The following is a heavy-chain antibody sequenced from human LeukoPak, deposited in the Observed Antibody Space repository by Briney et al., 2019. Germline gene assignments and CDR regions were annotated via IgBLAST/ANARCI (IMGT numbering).Heavy chain of an antibody. V-gene: IGHV4-38-2*02. CDR1: DYSISSGYF. J-gene: IGHJ5*02. Sequence: PSDTLSLTCTVSDYSISSGYFWTWIRQTPGKGLEWIGSIFHTGSSYYNPSLKSPVTISVDTSKNQFSLELTSVTAADTAVYYCARDLGLTISDNWFDPWGQGTLVTVSS. CDR3: ARDLGLTISDNWFDP. CDR2: IFHTGSS. D-gene: IGHD3-3*01.